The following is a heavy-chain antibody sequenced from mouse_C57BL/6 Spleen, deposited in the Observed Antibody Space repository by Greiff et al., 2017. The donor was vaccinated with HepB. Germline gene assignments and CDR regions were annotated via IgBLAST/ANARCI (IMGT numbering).Heavy chain of an antibody. CDR1: GYTFTDYN. Sequence: VHVKQSGPELVKPGASVKIPCKASGYTFTDYNMDWVKQSHGKSLEWIGDINPNNGGTIYNQKFKGKATLTVDKSSSTAYMELRSLTSEDTAVYYCARRTFPLPLDYWGQGTTLTVSS. CDR2: INPNNGGT. D-gene: IGHD5-5*01. V-gene: IGHV1-18*01. J-gene: IGHJ2*01. CDR3: ARRTFPLPLDY.